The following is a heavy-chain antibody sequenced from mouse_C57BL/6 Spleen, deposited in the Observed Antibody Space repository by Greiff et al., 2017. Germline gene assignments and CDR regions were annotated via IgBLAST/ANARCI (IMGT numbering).Heavy chain of an antibody. D-gene: IGHD2-4*01. CDR1: GFSLTSYG. CDR2: IWSDGST. V-gene: IGHV2-6-1*01. CDR3: ARHRDYDYYYAMDY. J-gene: IGHJ4*01. Sequence: VKLMESGPGLVAPSQSLSITCTVSGFSLTSYGVHWVRQPPGKGLEWLVVIWSDGSTTYNSALKSRLSISKDNSKSQVFLKMNSLQTDDTAMYYCARHRDYDYYYAMDYWGQGTSVTVSS.